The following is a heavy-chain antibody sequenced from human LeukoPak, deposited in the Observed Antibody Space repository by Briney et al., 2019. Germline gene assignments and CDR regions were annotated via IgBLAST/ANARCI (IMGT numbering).Heavy chain of an antibody. CDR1: GFAFSSYW. D-gene: IGHD6-25*01. J-gene: IGHJ6*02. CDR2: INSDGSST. CDR3: ARAATERYYYGMDV. Sequence: PGRSLRLSCAASGFAFSSYWMHCVRQAPGKGLVWVSRINSDGSSTSYADSVKGRFTISRDNAKNTLYLQMNSLRAEDTAVYYCARAATERYYYGMDVWGQGTTATVSS. V-gene: IGHV3-74*01.